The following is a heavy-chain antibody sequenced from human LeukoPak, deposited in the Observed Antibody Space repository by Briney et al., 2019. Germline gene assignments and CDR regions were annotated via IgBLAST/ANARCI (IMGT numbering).Heavy chain of an antibody. CDR2: IFYSGNT. V-gene: IGHV4-31*03. D-gene: IGHD4-17*01. CDR1: GGSISSGDYY. J-gene: IGHJ4*02. Sequence: PSETLSLTCTVSGGSISSGDYYWSWIRQHPGKGLEWIGYIFYSGNTYYSPSLKSRVTISVDTSKNQSSLMLTSVTAADTAVYYCARATTTYAIDYWGQGTLVTVSS. CDR3: ARATTTYAIDY.